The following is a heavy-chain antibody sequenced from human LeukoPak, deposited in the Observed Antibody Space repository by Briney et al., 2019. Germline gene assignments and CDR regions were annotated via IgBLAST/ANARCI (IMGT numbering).Heavy chain of an antibody. CDR2: IYHSGST. CDR1: GGSISTNYW. V-gene: IGHV4-4*02. Sequence: PSETLSLTCAVSGGSISTNYWWSWVRQPPGKRLEWIGEIYHSGSTNYNPSLKSRVTISVDKSKNQFSLKLNSVTAADTAVYYCARKRWLQPMDNWGRGSLVTVSS. D-gene: IGHD5-24*01. J-gene: IGHJ4*02. CDR3: ARKRWLQPMDN.